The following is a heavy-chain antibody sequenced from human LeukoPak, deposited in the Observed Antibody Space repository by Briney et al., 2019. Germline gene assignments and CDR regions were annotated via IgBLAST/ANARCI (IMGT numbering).Heavy chain of an antibody. J-gene: IGHJ4*02. CDR2: INPNSGAT. D-gene: IGHD4-11*01. CDR3: ARVYSAKDLAQLDY. V-gene: IGHV1-2*02. Sequence: ASVKVSCKASGYTFTDYYIHWMRQAPGQGLEWMGWINPNSGATNYAQKFQGRVTMTRVTSIRTAYMELTILRSDDTAVYYCARVYSAKDLAQLDYWGQGTLVTVSS. CDR1: GYTFTDYY.